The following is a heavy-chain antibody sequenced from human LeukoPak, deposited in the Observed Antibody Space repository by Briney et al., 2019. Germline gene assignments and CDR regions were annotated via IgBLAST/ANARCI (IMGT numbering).Heavy chain of an antibody. Sequence: GGSLRLSCAASGFTFSSYGMHWVRQAPGKGLEWVAIIWYDGNHNYYVDSVKGRFTISRDNSKNTLYLQMDSLRAEDTAVYYCAKAPKRYCTSASCQGYFDYWGQGTLVTVSS. CDR2: IWYDGNHN. CDR1: GFTFSSYG. J-gene: IGHJ4*02. D-gene: IGHD2-2*01. CDR3: AKAPKRYCTSASCQGYFDY. V-gene: IGHV3-33*06.